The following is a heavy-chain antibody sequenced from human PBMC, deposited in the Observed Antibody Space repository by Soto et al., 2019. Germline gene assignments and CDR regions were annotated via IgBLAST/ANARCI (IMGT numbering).Heavy chain of an antibody. CDR1: GGTFSSYA. CDR2: IIPIFGTA. Sequence: QVQLVQSGAEVKKPGSSVKVSCKASGGTFSSYAISWVRQAPGQGLEWMGGIIPIFGTANYAQKFQGRITITADESTRTAYMELSSLRSEDTAVYYCARRSSWYVGGYYGMDVWGQGTTVTVSS. D-gene: IGHD6-13*01. CDR3: ARRSSWYVGGYYGMDV. V-gene: IGHV1-69*01. J-gene: IGHJ6*02.